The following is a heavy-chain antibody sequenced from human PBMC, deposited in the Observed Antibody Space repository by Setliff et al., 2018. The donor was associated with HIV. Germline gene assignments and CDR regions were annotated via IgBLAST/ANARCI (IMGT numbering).Heavy chain of an antibody. CDR2: INAGNGNT. CDR1: GYTFTSYA. D-gene: IGHD1-1*01. Sequence: ASVKVSCKASGYTFTSYAMHWVRQAPGQRLEWMGWINAGNGNTKYSQKFQGRVTITRDTSASTAYMELSSLRSEDTAVYYCARRASTAEVFDYWGQGTLVTVSS. J-gene: IGHJ4*02. CDR3: ARRASTAEVFDY. V-gene: IGHV1-3*01.